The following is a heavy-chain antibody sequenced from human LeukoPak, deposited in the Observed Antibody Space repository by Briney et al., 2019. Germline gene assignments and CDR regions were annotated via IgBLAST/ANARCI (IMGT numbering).Heavy chain of an antibody. J-gene: IGHJ4*02. V-gene: IGHV1-69*04. CDR2: IIPILGIT. CDR1: GGTFSTYV. Sequence: ASVKVSCKASGGTFSTYVISWERQAPGQGLEWMGRIIPILGITNYAQKFQGRVTITADKSTSTVYMELSSLRSEDTAVYYCARDPPIYGSGSYYSLGYWGQGTLVTVSS. CDR3: ARDPPIYGSGSYYSLGY. D-gene: IGHD3-10*01.